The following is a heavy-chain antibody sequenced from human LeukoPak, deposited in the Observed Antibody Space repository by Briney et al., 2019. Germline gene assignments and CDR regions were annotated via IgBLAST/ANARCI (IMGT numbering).Heavy chain of an antibody. V-gene: IGHV4-30-2*01. CDR1: GGSIYGGGYY. J-gene: IGHJ4*02. CDR3: ARQVVGATTGGPGY. D-gene: IGHD1-26*01. Sequence: PSQTLSLTCTVSGGSIYGGGYYWSWIRQPPGKGLEWIGYIYHSGTTYYNPSLKSRVTISIDRSKNQFSLKLSSVTAADTAVYYCARQVVGATTGGPGYWGQGTLVTVSS. CDR2: IYHSGTT.